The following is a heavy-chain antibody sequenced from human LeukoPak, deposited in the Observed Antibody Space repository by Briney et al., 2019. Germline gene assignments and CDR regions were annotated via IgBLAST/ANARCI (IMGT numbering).Heavy chain of an antibody. Sequence: ASVKVSCKVSGYTFTDYYMHWVQQAPGKGLEWMGLVDPEDGETIYAEKFQGRVTITADTSTNTAYMELSSLRSEETAVFYCSTSDSSGYYYLPDDYWGQGTLVTVSS. CDR3: STSDSSGYYYLPDDY. D-gene: IGHD3-22*01. CDR1: GYTFTDYY. J-gene: IGHJ4*02. V-gene: IGHV1-69-2*01. CDR2: VDPEDGET.